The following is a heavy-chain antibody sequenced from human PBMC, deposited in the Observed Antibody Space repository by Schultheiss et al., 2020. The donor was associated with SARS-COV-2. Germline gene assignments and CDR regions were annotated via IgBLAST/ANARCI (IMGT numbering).Heavy chain of an antibody. V-gene: IGHV4-34*01. CDR1: GGSFSGYY. CDR3: ARGGLSYGMDV. J-gene: IGHJ6*02. CDR2: IYYSGST. D-gene: IGHD3/OR15-3a*01. Sequence: GSLRLSCAVYGGSFSGYYWSWIRQPPGKGLEWIGYIYYSGSTNYNPSLKSRVTISVDKSKNQFSLKLSSVTAADTAVYYCARGGLSYGMDVWGQGTTVTVAS.